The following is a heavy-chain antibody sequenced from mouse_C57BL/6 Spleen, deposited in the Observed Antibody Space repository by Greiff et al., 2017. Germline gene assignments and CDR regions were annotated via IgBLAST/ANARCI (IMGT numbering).Heavy chain of an antibody. V-gene: IGHV14-4*01. J-gene: IGHJ4*01. CDR3: TTRGSTMITPYAMDY. Sequence: VQLQRSGAELVRPGASVKLSCTASGFNIKDDYMHWVKQRPEQGLEWIGWIDPENGDTEYASKFQGKATITADTSSNTAYLQLSSLTSKDTAVYYCTTRGSTMITPYAMDYWGQGTSVTVSS. D-gene: IGHD2-4*01. CDR2: IDPENGDT. CDR1: GFNIKDDY.